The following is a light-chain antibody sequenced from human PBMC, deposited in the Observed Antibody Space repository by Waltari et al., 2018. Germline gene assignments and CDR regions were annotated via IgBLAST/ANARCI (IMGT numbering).Light chain of an antibody. CDR2: KVS. J-gene: IGKJ1*01. V-gene: IGKV1-5*03. CDR1: QSISDW. Sequence: DIQMTQSPSTLSASVGDRVTITCRSSQSISDWLAWYQQKPGTAPKLLIYKVSKLESGVPSRFSGSGSETEFTHTISSQQPDDFATYYCQQYDRFSGTFGPGTKVEIK. CDR3: QQYDRFSGT.